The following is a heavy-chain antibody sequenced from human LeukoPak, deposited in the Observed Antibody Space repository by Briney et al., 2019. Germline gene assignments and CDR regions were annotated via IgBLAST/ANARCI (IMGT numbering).Heavy chain of an antibody. J-gene: IGHJ4*02. CDR2: INHSGST. CDR1: GGSFSGHY. D-gene: IGHD6-25*01. V-gene: IGHV4-34*01. Sequence: SETLSLTCAVYGGSFSGHYWSWIRQPPGKGLEWIGEINHSGSTNYNPSLESRVTISVDTSKNHFSLKLSSVTAADTAVYYCTRLPGSGYKVDYWGQGTLVTVSS. CDR3: TRLPGSGYKVDY.